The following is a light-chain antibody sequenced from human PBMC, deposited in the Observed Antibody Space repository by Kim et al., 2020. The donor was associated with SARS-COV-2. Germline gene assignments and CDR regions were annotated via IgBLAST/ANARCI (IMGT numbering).Light chain of an antibody. V-gene: IGLV3-21*04. J-gene: IGLJ2*01. CDR3: QVWDSSSDHVV. CDR1: NIGSKS. Sequence: SYELTQPPSVSVAPGQTARITCGGNNIGSKSVPWYQQKPGQAPVLVIYYDSDRPSGIPERFSGSNSGNTATLTISRVEAGDEADYYCQVWDSSSDHVVFG. CDR2: YDS.